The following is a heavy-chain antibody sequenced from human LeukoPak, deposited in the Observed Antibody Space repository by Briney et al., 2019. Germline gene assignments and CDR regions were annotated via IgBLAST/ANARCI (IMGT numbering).Heavy chain of an antibody. Sequence: PGGSLRLSCAASGFTFSSYWMHWVRQAPGKGLAWVSRINSDGSSTNYADSVKGRFTISRDNAKNTLHLQMNSLRAEDTAVYYCARLGFGESPDDAFDIWGQGTMVTVSS. CDR3: ARLGFGESPDDAFDI. D-gene: IGHD3-10*01. J-gene: IGHJ3*02. V-gene: IGHV3-74*01. CDR2: INSDGSST. CDR1: GFTFSSYW.